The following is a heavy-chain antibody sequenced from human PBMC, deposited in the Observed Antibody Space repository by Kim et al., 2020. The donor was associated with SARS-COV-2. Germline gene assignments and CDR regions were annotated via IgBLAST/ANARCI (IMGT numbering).Heavy chain of an antibody. CDR1: GFTVSSNY. Sequence: GGSLRLSCAASGFTVSSNYMSWVRQAPGKGLEWVSVIYSGGSTYYADSVKGRFTISRDNSKNTLYLQMNSLRAEDTAVYYCARGYTRHFYYYYGMDVWGQGTTVTVSS. J-gene: IGHJ6*02. D-gene: IGHD6-13*01. CDR3: ARGYTRHFYYYYGMDV. V-gene: IGHV3-66*02. CDR2: IYSGGST.